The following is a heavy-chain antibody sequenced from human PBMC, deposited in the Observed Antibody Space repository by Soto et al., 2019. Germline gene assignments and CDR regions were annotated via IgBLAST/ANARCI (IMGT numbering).Heavy chain of an antibody. V-gene: IGHV4-4*07. J-gene: IGHJ6*02. CDR2: IYTSGST. CDR3: ARDTNGYGDSHYYYYRIGF. Sequence: SENLSLTCHVSCDSISSYYWSWIRKPAGKGLEWIGRIYTSGSTSYNPSLKSRVTMSVDTSKNQFSLKRRAVTAPDTAGYYCARDTNGYGDSHYYYYRIGFTTRGPSVIVSS. CDR1: CDSISSYY. D-gene: IGHD4-17*01.